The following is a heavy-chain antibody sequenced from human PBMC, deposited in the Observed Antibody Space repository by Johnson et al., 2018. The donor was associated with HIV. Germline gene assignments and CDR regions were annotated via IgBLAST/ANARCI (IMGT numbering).Heavy chain of an antibody. CDR3: ASDPVPAAIRAFDI. CDR1: GFTFDDYA. J-gene: IGHJ3*02. Sequence: VQLVESGGGLVQPGRSLRLSCAASGFTFDDYAMHWVRQAPGKGLEWVSGISWNSGSIGYADSVKGRFTISRDNAKNSLYLQMNSLRAEDTAVYYCASDPVPAAIRAFDIWGQGTMVTVSS. CDR2: ISWNSGSI. D-gene: IGHD2-2*01. V-gene: IGHV3-9*01.